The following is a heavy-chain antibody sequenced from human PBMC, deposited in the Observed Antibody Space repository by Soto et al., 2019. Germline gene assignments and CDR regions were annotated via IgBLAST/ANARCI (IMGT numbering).Heavy chain of an antibody. J-gene: IGHJ5*02. CDR2: IYYSGST. V-gene: IGHV4-59*01. Sequence: PSETLSLTCTVSGDSISSYYWSWIRQPPGKGLEWIGYIYYSGSTNYNPSLKSRVTISVDTSKNQFSLKLSSVTAADTAVYYCARVRYSSPRRWFDPWGQGTLVTVS. CDR1: GDSISSYY. CDR3: ARVRYSSPRRWFDP. D-gene: IGHD6-13*01.